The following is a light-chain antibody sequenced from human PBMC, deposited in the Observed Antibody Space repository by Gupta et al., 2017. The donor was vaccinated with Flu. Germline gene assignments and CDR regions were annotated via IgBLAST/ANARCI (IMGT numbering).Light chain of an antibody. V-gene: IGKV3-11*01. CDR3: QQRSNWPLT. Sequence: TVLTHSPATLSLSPGERATLSCRASQSVSSYLAWYQQKPGKAPRLLIYDASNRATGIPARFSGSGSGTEFTLTISSLEPEDFAVYYCQQRSNWPLTFGGGTKVEIK. J-gene: IGKJ4*01. CDR1: QSVSSY. CDR2: DAS.